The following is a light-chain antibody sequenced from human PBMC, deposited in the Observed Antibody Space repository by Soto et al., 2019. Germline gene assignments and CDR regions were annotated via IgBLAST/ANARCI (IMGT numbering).Light chain of an antibody. Sequence: QSALTQPASVSGSPGHSITISCTGTTNDVGSYNLVSWYQQLPGKAPKLMIYEGSKRPSGVSDRFSGSKSGNTASLTISGLQAEDEADYYCCSFAGSSTVIFGGGTKLTVL. CDR2: EGS. J-gene: IGLJ2*01. CDR1: TNDVGSYNL. CDR3: CSFAGSSTVI. V-gene: IGLV2-23*01.